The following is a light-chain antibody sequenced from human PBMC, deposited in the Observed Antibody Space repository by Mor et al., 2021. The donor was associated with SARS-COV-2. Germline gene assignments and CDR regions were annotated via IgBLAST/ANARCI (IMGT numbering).Light chain of an antibody. V-gene: IGLV2-14*01. Sequence: SGVSNRFSGSKSGNTASLTISGLQPEDEADYYCSSYTSSSTVFGTGTTVTVL. J-gene: IGLJ1*01. CDR3: SSYTSSSTV.